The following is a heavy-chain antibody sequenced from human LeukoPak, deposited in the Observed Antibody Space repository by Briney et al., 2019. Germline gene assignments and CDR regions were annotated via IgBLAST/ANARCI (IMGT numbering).Heavy chain of an antibody. CDR1: GFTFTTYW. Sequence: PGGSLRLSCVASGFTFTTYWMSWVRQPPGKGLEWVSAISGSGGSTYYADSVKGRFTISRDNSKNTLYLQMNSLRAEDTAVYYCAKDHEPRSRVPRGFDYWGQGTLVTVSS. CDR2: ISGSGGST. D-gene: IGHD1-14*01. V-gene: IGHV3-23*01. CDR3: AKDHEPRSRVPRGFDY. J-gene: IGHJ4*02.